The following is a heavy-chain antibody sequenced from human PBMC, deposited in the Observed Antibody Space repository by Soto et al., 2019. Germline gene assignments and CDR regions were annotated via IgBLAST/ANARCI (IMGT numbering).Heavy chain of an antibody. V-gene: IGHV3-13*01. CDR3: ARGGPNWDYYFYGMDV. J-gene: IGHJ6*02. Sequence: GGSLRPSCAAPGFPFNNYDMLWVRPAPGKGLDWVSTFGSAGDIYYSDSVKGRFTISRDNARESLYLQMNSLKVADTAVYYCARGGPNWDYYFYGMDVWGQGTTVTVSS. CDR2: FGSAGDI. CDR1: GFPFNNYD. D-gene: IGHD3-16*01.